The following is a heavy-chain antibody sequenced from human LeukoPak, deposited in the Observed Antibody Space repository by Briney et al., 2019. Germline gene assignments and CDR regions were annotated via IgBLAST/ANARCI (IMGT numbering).Heavy chain of an antibody. J-gene: IGHJ5*02. CDR2: ISSSSSTI. CDR1: GFTFSSYS. CDR3: ARRVAEVTHNWFDP. V-gene: IGHV3-48*04. Sequence: GGSLRLSCAASGFTFSSYSMNWVRQAPGKGLEWVSYISSSSSTIYYADSVKGRFTISRDNAKNSLYLQMNSLRAEDTAVYYCARRVAEVTHNWFDPWGQGTLVTVSS. D-gene: IGHD5-18*01.